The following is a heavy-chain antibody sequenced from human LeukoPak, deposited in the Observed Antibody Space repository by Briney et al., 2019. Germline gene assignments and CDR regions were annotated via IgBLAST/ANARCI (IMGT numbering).Heavy chain of an antibody. Sequence: ASLKVSCKPSGYTSSDSYLHCVPQAPGQGLEWIGRMNPNSGGTNYAQKFQGRITLTGDTSTAYLELSRLRSDDTAVYYCARDLGSTEIVGGDAFDLWGHGTMVTVFS. J-gene: IGHJ3*01. CDR1: GYTSSDSY. V-gene: IGHV1-2*06. CDR2: MNPNSGGT. D-gene: IGHD2-2*01. CDR3: ARDLGSTEIVGGDAFDL.